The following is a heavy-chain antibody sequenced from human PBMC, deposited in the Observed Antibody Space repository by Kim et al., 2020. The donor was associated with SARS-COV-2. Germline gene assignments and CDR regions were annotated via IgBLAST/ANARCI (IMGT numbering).Heavy chain of an antibody. Sequence: SETLSLTCTVSGGSISSYYWSWIRQPPGKGLEWIGYIYYSGSTNYNPSLKSRVTISVDTSKNQFSLKLSSVTAADTAVYYCARLDDSSGYYLFDYWGQGTLVTVSS. J-gene: IGHJ4*02. CDR1: GGSISSYY. CDR2: IYYSGST. D-gene: IGHD3-22*01. V-gene: IGHV4-59*13. CDR3: ARLDDSSGYYLFDY.